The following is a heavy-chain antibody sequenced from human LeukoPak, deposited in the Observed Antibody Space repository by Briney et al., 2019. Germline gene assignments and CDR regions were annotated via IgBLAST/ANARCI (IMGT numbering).Heavy chain of an antibody. V-gene: IGHV3-21*01. CDR2: ISSSSSYI. D-gene: IGHD6-19*01. CDR3: ARSEAVAGTAFDI. J-gene: IGHJ3*02. Sequence: GGSLRLSCAASGFTFSSYSMSWVRQAPGKGLEWVSSISSSSSYIYYADSVKGRFTISRDNAKNSLYLQMNSLRAEDTAVYYCARSEAVAGTAFDIWGQGTMVTVSS. CDR1: GFTFSSYS.